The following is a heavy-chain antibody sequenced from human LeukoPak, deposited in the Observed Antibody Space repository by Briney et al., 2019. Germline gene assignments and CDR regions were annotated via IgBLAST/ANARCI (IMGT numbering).Heavy chain of an antibody. V-gene: IGHV3-74*01. CDR1: GFTFSSYW. CDR3: ARGTYYYDSSGPGTDY. D-gene: IGHD3-22*01. CDR2: INSDGSST. Sequence: GGSLRHSCAASGFTFSSYWMHWVRQAPGKGLVWVSRINSDGSSTSYADSVKGRFTISRDNAKDTLYLQMNSLRAEDTAVYYCARGTYYYDSSGPGTDYWGQGTLVTVSS. J-gene: IGHJ4*02.